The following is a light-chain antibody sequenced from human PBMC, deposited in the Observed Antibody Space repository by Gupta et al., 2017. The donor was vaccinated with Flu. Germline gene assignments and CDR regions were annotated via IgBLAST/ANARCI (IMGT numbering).Light chain of an antibody. V-gene: IGKV1-5*03. CDR3: QQYNSYPWT. CDR2: KAS. J-gene: IGKJ1*01. Sequence: GDRVTITCRASQSISSWLAWYQQKPGKAPKLLIYKASSLESGVPSRFSGSGSGTEFTLTIISLQPDDFATYYCQQYNSYPWTFGQGTKVEIK. CDR1: QSISSW.